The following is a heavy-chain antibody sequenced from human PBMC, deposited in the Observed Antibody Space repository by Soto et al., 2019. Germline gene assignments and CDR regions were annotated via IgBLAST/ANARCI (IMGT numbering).Heavy chain of an antibody. V-gene: IGHV1-69*13. CDR2: IIPIFGTA. J-gene: IGHJ6*02. D-gene: IGHD5-12*01. CDR1: GGTFSSYA. CDR3: ARPCGVATMRTPFETYYDGMDV. Sequence: SAKVSCKASGGTFSSYAISWVRQAPGQGLEWMGGIIPIFGTANYAQKFQGRVTITADESTSTAYMTLSSLRSEDTAVYYCARPCGVATMRTPFETYYDGMDVWGQGTTVTVSS.